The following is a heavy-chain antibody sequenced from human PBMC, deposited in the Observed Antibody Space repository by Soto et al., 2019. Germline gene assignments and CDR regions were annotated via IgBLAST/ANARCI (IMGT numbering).Heavy chain of an antibody. J-gene: IGHJ4*02. CDR1: GHTFTSYA. CDR2: INAGNGNT. CDR3: ARGFAVAGTWYFDY. V-gene: IGHV1-3*01. D-gene: IGHD6-19*01. Sequence: ASVKVSCKASGHTFTSYAMHWVRQAPGQRLEWMGWINAGNGNTKYSQKFQGRVTITRDTSASTAYMELSSLRSEDTAVYYCARGFAVAGTWYFDYWGQGTLVTVSS.